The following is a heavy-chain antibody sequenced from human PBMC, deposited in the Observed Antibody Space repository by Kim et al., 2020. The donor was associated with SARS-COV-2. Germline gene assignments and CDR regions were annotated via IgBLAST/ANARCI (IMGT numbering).Heavy chain of an antibody. D-gene: IGHD3-10*01. J-gene: IGHJ4*02. CDR1: GGSFTKYV. CDR3: AGDEGDTFYY. V-gene: IGHV1-69*06. CDR2: IIPVFGAA. Sequence: SVKVSCKASGGSFTKYVTSWLRQAPGQGLEWMGGIIPVFGAANYAQKFQGRGTITADKSTSTVYMELSSLRSDDTAVYYFAGDEGDTFYYWGQGILVTV.